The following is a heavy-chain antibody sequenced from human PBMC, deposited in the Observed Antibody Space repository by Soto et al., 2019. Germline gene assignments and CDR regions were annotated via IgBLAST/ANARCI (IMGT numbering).Heavy chain of an antibody. D-gene: IGHD3-3*01. CDR3: TTGFFLGYYYYYMDV. CDR1: GFTFSNAW. V-gene: IGHV3-15*01. J-gene: IGHJ6*03. Sequence: GGSLRLSCAASGFTFSNAWMSWVRQAPGKGLEWVGRIKSKTDGGTTDYAAPVKGRFTISRDDSKNTLYLQMNSLKTEDTAVYYCTTGFFLGYYYYYMDVWGKGTTVTVSS. CDR2: IKSKTDGGTT.